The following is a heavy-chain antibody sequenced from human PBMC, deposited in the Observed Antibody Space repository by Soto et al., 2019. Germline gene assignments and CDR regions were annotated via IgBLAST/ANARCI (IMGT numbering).Heavy chain of an antibody. J-gene: IGHJ6*02. V-gene: IGHV4-59*04. Sequence: PSETLSLTCTVSGGSISSYYWSWIRQPPGKGLGWIGSIYYSGNTYYNPSLKSRVTMSVDTSKNQFSLKLSSVTAADTAVYYCARLGGYCSTTGCYGYYAMDVWGQGTTVTVSS. CDR3: ARLGGYCSTTGCYGYYAMDV. CDR1: GGSISSYY. CDR2: IYYSGNT. D-gene: IGHD2-2*01.